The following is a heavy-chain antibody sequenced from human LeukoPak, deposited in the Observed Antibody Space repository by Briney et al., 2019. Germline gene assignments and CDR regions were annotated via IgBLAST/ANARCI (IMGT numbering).Heavy chain of an antibody. CDR2: INPNSGGT. CDR1: GYTFTGYY. V-gene: IGHV1-2*02. J-gene: IGHJ6*02. Sequence: ASVKVSCKASGYTFTGYYMHWVRQAPGQGLEWMGWINPNSGGTNYAQTFRGRVTMTRDTSISTAYMELSRLRSDDTAVYYCARVPDYYYYGMDVWGQGTTVTVSS. CDR3: ARVPDYYYYGMDV. D-gene: IGHD1-1*01.